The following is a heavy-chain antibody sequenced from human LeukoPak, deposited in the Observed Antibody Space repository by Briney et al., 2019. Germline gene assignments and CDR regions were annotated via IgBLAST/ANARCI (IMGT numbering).Heavy chain of an antibody. V-gene: IGHV4-39*07. J-gene: IGHJ3*02. Sequence: SETLSLTCTVSGGSISSSSYYWGWIRQPPGKGLEWIGSIYYSGSTNYNPSLKSRVTISVDTSKNQFSLKLNSVTAADTAVYYCAASTVTPGAFDIWGQGTMVTVSS. CDR2: IYYSGST. CDR1: GGSISSSSYY. D-gene: IGHD4-17*01. CDR3: AASTVTPGAFDI.